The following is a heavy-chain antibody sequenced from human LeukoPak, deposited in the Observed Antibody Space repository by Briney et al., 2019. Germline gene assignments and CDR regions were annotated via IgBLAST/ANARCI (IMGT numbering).Heavy chain of an antibody. J-gene: IGHJ4*02. V-gene: IGHV3-48*01. Sequence: PGGSLRLSCAASGFTFSSYSMNWVRQAPGKGLEWVSHISSGSGSISYADSVKGRFTISRDNSKNTLYLQMNSLRAEDTAVYYCAKDYGWFGELLSWGQGTLVTVSS. D-gene: IGHD3-10*01. CDR3: AKDYGWFGELLS. CDR1: GFTFSSYS. CDR2: ISSGSGSI.